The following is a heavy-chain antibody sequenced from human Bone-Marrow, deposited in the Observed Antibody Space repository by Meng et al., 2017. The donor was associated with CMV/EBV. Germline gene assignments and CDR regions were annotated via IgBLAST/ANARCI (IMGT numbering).Heavy chain of an antibody. J-gene: IGHJ4*02. Sequence: GGSLRLSCAASGFTFSSYSMNWVRQAPGKGLEWVSSISSSSSYIYYADSVKGRLTISRDNVKNYLYMKMNSMRAEDTAVYDCARGVYQTAAGCSGFDYWGQGTLVTVSS. V-gene: IGHV3-21*01. CDR3: ARGVYQTAAGCSGFDY. CDR1: GFTFSSYS. CDR2: ISSSSSYI. D-gene: IGHD6-13*01.